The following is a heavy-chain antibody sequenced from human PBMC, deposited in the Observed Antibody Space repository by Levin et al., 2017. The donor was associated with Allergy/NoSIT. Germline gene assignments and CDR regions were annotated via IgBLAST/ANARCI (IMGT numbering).Heavy chain of an antibody. CDR1: GFTFSSYW. Sequence: GGSLRLSCAASGFTFSSYWMSWVRQAPGKGLEWVANIKQDGSEKYYVDSVKGRFTISRDNAKNSLYLQMNSLRAEDTAVYYCARPFRGVIIDDAFDIWGQGTMVTVSS. CDR3: ARPFRGVIIDDAFDI. CDR2: IKQDGSEK. J-gene: IGHJ3*02. V-gene: IGHV3-7*04. D-gene: IGHD3-10*01.